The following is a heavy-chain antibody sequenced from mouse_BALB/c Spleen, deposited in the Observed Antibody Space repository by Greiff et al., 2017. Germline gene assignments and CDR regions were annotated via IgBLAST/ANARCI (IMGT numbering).Heavy chain of an antibody. J-gene: IGHJ3*01. V-gene: IGHV2-9*02. CDR1: GFSLTSYG. CDR3: ARYDYDGVWFAY. Sequence: VQRVESGPGLVAPSQSLSITCTVSGFSLTSYGVHWVRQPPGKGLEWLGVIWAGGSTNYNSALMSRLSISKDNSKSQVFLKMNSLQTDDTAMYYCARYDYDGVWFAYWGQGTLVAVSA. D-gene: IGHD2-4*01. CDR2: IWAGGST.